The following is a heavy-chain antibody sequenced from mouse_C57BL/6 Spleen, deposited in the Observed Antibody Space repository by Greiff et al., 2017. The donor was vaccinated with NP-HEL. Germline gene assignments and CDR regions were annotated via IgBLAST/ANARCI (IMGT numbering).Heavy chain of an antibody. CDR2: IDPENGDT. D-gene: IGHD2-3*01. V-gene: IGHV14-4*01. J-gene: IGHJ3*01. CDR3: TGDGYFAY. Sequence: EVQLQQSGAELVRPGASVKLSCTASGFNIKDDYMHWVKQRPEQGLEWIGWIDPENGDTEYASKFQGKATITADTSSNTAYLQLSSLTTEDTAVYYCTGDGYFAYWGQGTLVTVAA. CDR1: GFNIKDDY.